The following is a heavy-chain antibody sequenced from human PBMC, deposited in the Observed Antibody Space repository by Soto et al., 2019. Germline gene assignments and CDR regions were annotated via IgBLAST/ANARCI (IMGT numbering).Heavy chain of an antibody. Sequence: PGASLKISWNGSGYSFTSYWIGWVRQMRGKGLEWMGIIYPGDSDTGYSPSFQGQVTISADKSISTAYLQWSSLKASDTAMYYCAGHLPEGMEVWGQGTTVNVSS. J-gene: IGHJ6*02. CDR3: AGHLPEGMEV. CDR2: IYPGDSDT. CDR1: GYSFTSYW. V-gene: IGHV5-51*01.